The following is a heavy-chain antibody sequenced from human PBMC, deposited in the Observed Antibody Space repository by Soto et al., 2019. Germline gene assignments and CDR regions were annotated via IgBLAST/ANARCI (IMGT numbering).Heavy chain of an antibody. CDR3: AGAYCCTRSSCCFDP. J-gene: IGHJ5*02. CDR1: GYTFTSDD. D-gene: IGHD2-21*01. CDR2: MSPNSGNT. V-gene: IGHV1-8*01. Sequence: GASVKVSCKTSGYTFTSDDSNWVRQATGQGLEWMGWMSPNSGNTGYAQKFQGRVTMTRDTSIRTAYMELSSLRSEDTAVYYCAGAYCCTRSSCCFDPWRRRTLVTVSS.